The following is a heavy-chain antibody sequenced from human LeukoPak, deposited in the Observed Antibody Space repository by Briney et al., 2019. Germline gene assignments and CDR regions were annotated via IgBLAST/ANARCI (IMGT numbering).Heavy chain of an antibody. V-gene: IGHV4-31*03. CDR2: IYYSGST. CDR3: ARYVRQSIAATRGFDY. D-gene: IGHD6-6*01. CDR1: GGSISSGGYY. J-gene: IGHJ4*02. Sequence: KSSQTLSLTCTVSGGSISSGGYYWSWIRQHPGKGLEWIGYIYYSGSTYYNPSLKSRVTISVDTSKNQFSLKLSSVTAADTAVYYCARYVRQSIAATRGFDYWGQGTLVTVSS.